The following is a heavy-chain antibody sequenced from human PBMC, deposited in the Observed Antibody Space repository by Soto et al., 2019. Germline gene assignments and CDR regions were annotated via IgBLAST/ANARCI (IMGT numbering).Heavy chain of an antibody. V-gene: IGHV1-2*02. CDR1: EYTFTGYY. CDR2: INFNSGGT. J-gene: IGHJ4*02. D-gene: IGHD3-10*01. CDR3: ARGRTTGVDY. Sequence: QVQLVQSGAEVKKPGASVKVSCNASEYTFTGYYMHWVRQAPGQGLEWMGWINFNSGGTNYAQKFQGRVTMTRDTSISTAYMELSSLRSDDMAVYYCARGRTTGVDYWGQGTLVTVSS.